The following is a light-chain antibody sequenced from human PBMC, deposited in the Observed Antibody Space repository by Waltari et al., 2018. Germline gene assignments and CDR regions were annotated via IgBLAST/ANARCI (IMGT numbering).Light chain of an antibody. Sequence: EVVLTQSPATLSLSPGERAPLSCRASQSVYNFLAWYQQKPGQAPRLLIYAASQRATGSPARFSGSGSGTDFTLTISSLEPEDVAVYYCQQRANWPPLTFGGGTKVEIK. V-gene: IGKV3-11*01. CDR1: QSVYNF. CDR2: AAS. J-gene: IGKJ4*01. CDR3: QQRANWPPLT.